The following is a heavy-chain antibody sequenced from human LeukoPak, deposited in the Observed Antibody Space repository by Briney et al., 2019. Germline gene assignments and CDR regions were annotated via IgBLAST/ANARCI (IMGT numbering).Heavy chain of an antibody. D-gene: IGHD4/OR15-4a*01. Sequence: GGSLRLSCAVSGFTVSNNYMSWVRQAPGKGLEWVANIKQDGTDKYYVDSVKGRFTISRDNAKNSLFLQLGSLRADDTAVYYCARASMGGRDYHLDSWGQGTLVTVSS. CDR1: GFTVSNNY. V-gene: IGHV3-7*01. CDR2: IKQDGTDK. CDR3: ARASMGGRDYHLDS. J-gene: IGHJ4*02.